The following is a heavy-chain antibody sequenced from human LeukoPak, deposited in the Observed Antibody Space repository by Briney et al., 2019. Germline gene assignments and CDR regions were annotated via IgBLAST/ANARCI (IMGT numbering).Heavy chain of an antibody. D-gene: IGHD5-12*01. CDR2: INPDSGDS. CDR3: ATGVATAFTY. Sequence: ASVKVSCKASGYTFTGYYIHWVRQAPGQGLEWMAWINPDSGDSYSAPKFQGRVTMTRDASISTASMEVSWLSSDDTAVYYCATGVATAFTYWGQGTLVTVSS. V-gene: IGHV1-2*02. J-gene: IGHJ4*02. CDR1: GYTFTGYY.